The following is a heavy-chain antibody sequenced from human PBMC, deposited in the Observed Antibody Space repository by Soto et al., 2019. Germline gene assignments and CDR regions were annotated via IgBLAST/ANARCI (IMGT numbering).Heavy chain of an antibody. V-gene: IGHV5-10-1*01. CDR2: IDPSDSDT. D-gene: IGHD3-22*01. Sequence: PGESLKISCKGSGYSFTTYWITWVRQMPGKGLEWMGRIDPSDSDTNYSPSFQGHVTMSADKSISTAYLQWSSLKASDTAIYYCERHSYDSSGYYYGDYWGQGTLVTVYS. CDR3: ERHSYDSSGYYYGDY. J-gene: IGHJ4*02. CDR1: GYSFTTYW.